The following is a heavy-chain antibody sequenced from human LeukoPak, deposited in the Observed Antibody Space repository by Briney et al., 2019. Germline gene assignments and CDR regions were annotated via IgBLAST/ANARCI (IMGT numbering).Heavy chain of an antibody. V-gene: IGHV3-23*01. CDR3: ATYGDPHYYYYGMDV. D-gene: IGHD4-17*01. CDR1: GFTFSSYA. Sequence: GGSLRLSCAASGFTFSSYAMSWVRQAPGKGLEWASAITSNGGSTYYADSVKGRFTVPRDNSKNTLYLQMSSLRAEDTAVYYCATYGDPHYYYYGMDVWGQGTTVTVSS. CDR2: ITSNGGST. J-gene: IGHJ6*02.